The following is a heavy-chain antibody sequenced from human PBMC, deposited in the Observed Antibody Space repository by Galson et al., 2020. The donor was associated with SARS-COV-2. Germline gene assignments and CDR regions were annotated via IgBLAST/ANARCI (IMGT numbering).Heavy chain of an antibody. D-gene: IGHD3-9*01. CDR2: IRGSGDTT. CDR3: AKEVPMTGRTDEYFQH. V-gene: IGHV3-23*01. CDR1: GFTFSSCP. J-gene: IGHJ1*01. Sequence: GGSLRLSCAASGFTFSSCPMSWVRQAPGQGLEWVSEIRGSGDTTYYADPVKGRFTISRDTSKNTLYRQMNSLRAEDTAIYYCAKEVPMTGRTDEYFQHWGQGTLVTVSS.